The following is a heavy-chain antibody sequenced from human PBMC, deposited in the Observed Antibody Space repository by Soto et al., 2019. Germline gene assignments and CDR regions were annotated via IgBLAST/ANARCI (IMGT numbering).Heavy chain of an antibody. D-gene: IGHD1-1*01. CDR1: GFTFSSYS. CDR2: ISSSSSYI. Sequence: EVQLVESGGGRVKPGGSLRLSCAASGFTFSSYSMNWVRQAPGTGLEWVSSISSSSSYIYYADSVKGRFTISRDNAKNSLYLQMNSLRAEDTAVYYCSRNNPRTGCRQSWGQGTLVTVSS. J-gene: IGHJ5*02. CDR3: SRNNPRTGCRQS. V-gene: IGHV3-21*01.